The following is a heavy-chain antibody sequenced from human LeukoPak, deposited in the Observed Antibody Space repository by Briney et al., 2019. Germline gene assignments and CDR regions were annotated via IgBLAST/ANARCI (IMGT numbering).Heavy chain of an antibody. V-gene: IGHV4-59*01. D-gene: IGHD5-18*01. CDR3: ARVAGIQLWLDY. CDR1: GGSISSYY. CDR2: IYYSGST. J-gene: IGHJ4*02. Sequence: PSETLSLTCTVSGGSISSYYWSWIRQPSGKGLEWIGYIYYSGSTNYNPSLKSRVTISVDTSKNQFSLKLSSVTAADTAVYYCARVAGIQLWLDYWGQGTLVTVSS.